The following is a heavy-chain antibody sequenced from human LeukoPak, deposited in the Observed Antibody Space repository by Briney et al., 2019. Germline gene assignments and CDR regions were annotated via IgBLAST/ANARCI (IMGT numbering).Heavy chain of an antibody. CDR1: GFTFGSYG. J-gene: IGHJ4*02. Sequence: PGGSLRLSCAASGFTFGSYGMSWVRQAPGKGLEWVSFITPNADRTSYADSVEGRFTISRDNPRNTLYMQMNSLRAEDTAVYYCARVPTTVTYTDYWGQGTLVTVSS. D-gene: IGHD4-17*01. V-gene: IGHV3-23*01. CDR3: ARVPTTVTYTDY. CDR2: ITPNADRT.